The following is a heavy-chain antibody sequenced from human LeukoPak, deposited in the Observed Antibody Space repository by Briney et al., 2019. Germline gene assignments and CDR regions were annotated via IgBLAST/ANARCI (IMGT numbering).Heavy chain of an antibody. CDR3: AKATGTLGN. J-gene: IGHJ4*02. V-gene: IGHV3-23*01. D-gene: IGHD1-1*01. CDR2: ISGSDGNT. Sequence: PGGSRRLSCGASGFTFSIYAMSWVRQAPGKGLEWVSTISGSDGNTYYADSVKGRFTISRDNSKNTLYLQMNSLTAEDTAMYYCAKATGTLGNWGQGTLVTVSS. CDR1: GFTFSIYA.